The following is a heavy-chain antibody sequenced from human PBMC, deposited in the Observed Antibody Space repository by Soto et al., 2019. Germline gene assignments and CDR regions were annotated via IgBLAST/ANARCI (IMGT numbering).Heavy chain of an antibody. CDR1: GYTFTSYA. CDR2: INAGNGNT. Sequence: GASVKVSCKASGYTFTSYAMHWVRQAPGQRLEWMGWINAGNGNTKYSQKFQGRVTITRDTSASTAYMELSSLRPEDTAVYYCARDQGPSYYYYYYGMDVWGQGTTVTVSS. J-gene: IGHJ6*02. V-gene: IGHV1-3*01. D-gene: IGHD2-2*01. CDR3: ARDQGPSYYYYYYGMDV.